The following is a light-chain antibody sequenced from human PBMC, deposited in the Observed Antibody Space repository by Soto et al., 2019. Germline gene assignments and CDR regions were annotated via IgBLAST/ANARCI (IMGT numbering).Light chain of an antibody. J-gene: IGLJ2*01. V-gene: IGLV2-8*01. CDR3: SSYAGSNNFVV. Sequence: QSALTQPPSASGCPGQSVTISCTGTSSDVGGYNYVSWYQQYPGKAPKLMIYEVSKRPSGVPDRFSGSKSANTASLTVSGLQAEDEADYYCSSYAGSNNFVVFGGGTKVTVL. CDR1: SSDVGGYNY. CDR2: EVS.